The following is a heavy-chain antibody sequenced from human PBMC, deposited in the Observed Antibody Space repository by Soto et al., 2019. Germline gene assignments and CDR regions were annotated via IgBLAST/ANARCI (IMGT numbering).Heavy chain of an antibody. CDR2: INADNGYT. CDR3: ASPSYGSGNLY. D-gene: IGHD3-10*01. CDR1: GYTFSTYL. Sequence: QVQLVQSGAEVKKPGASVKVSCKASGYTFSTYLLHWVRQAPGQGLEWMGWINADNGYTKYSQKFQGRVTLTRDTCESTAYMELSSLRSEDTAVYYCASPSYGSGNLYWGQGSRVTVSS. V-gene: IGHV1-3*01. J-gene: IGHJ4*02.